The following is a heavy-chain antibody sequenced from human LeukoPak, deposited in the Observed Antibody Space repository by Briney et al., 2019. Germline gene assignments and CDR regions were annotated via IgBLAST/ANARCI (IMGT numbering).Heavy chain of an antibody. CDR3: ARVSIADNWFDP. D-gene: IGHD6-13*01. CDR1: GYTFTSYG. J-gene: IGHJ5*02. CDR2: ISAYNGNT. Sequence: ASVKVSCKASGYTFTSYGISWVRQAPGQGDEWMGWISAYNGNTNYAQKLQGRVTMTTDTSTSTAYMELRSLRSDDTAVYYCARVSIADNWFDPWGQGTLVTVSS. V-gene: IGHV1-18*01.